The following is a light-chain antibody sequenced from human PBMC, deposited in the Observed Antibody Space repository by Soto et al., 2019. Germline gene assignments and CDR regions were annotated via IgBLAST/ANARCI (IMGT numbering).Light chain of an antibody. CDR2: GAS. J-gene: IGKJ1*01. Sequence: EIALTQPPNILSLDLVDSATLSFWARQSVSGRDFAWYQEKPGKAPRLLSYGASSRATGIPDRFSGSGSGTDFTLTISRLEPEDFAVYYCQQYGSSPSFGQGTKVDIK. CDR1: QSVSGRD. CDR3: QQYGSSPS. V-gene: IGKV3-20*01.